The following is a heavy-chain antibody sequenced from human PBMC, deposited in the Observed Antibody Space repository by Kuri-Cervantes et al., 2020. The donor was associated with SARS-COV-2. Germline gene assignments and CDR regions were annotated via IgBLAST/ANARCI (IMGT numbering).Heavy chain of an antibody. CDR1: GFIFSAYA. CDR3: ARGYEARYSSSWYLDY. CDR2: IYGGGST. J-gene: IGHJ4*02. Sequence: GGSLRLSCAASGFIFSAYAIDWVRQAPGKGLEWVAIIYGGGSTDYEDSLKGRFTISRDNSKNTLYLQMNSLRAEDTAVYYCARGYEARYSSSWYLDYWGQGTLVTVSS. V-gene: IGHV3-53*01. D-gene: IGHD6-13*01.